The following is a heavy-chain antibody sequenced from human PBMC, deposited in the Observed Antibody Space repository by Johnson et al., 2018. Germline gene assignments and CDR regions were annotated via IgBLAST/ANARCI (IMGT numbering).Heavy chain of an antibody. CDR3: AKPHSSPMTSTYFQD. CDR2: ITASGGTT. CDR1: GFTFSSYA. Sequence: VQLVESGGGLVQPGGSLRLSCAASGFTFSSYAMSWVRQAPGKGLEWISAITASGGTTYYVESVEGRVTISRDHSKNTLYVQMNSLGAEDTGVYYCAKPHSSPMTSTYFQDWGQGTLVTVSS. J-gene: IGHJ1*01. D-gene: IGHD3-22*01. V-gene: IGHV3-23*04.